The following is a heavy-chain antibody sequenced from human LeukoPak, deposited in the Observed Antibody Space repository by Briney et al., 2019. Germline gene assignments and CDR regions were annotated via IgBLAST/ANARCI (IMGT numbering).Heavy chain of an antibody. D-gene: IGHD3-3*01. Sequence: GGSLRLSCAASGFTFSSYAMSWVRQAPGKGLEWVSAISGSGGSTYYADSVKGRFTISRDNSKNTLYLQMNSLRAEDTAVYYCAKAQGNYDFWSGYPPGAFDIWGQGTMVTVSS. J-gene: IGHJ3*02. CDR3: AKAQGNYDFWSGYPPGAFDI. V-gene: IGHV3-23*01. CDR1: GFTFSSYA. CDR2: ISGSGGST.